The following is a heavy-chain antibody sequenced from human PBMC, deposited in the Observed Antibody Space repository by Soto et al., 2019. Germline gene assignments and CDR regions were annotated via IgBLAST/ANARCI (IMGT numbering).Heavy chain of an antibody. D-gene: IGHD5-12*01. V-gene: IGHV3-48*03. CDR1: GFTFSSYE. J-gene: IGHJ4*02. Sequence: ESGGGLVQPGGSLRLSCAASGFTFSSYEMNWVRQAPGKGLEWVSYISSSGSTIYYADSVKGRFTISRDNAKNSLYLQMNSLRAEDTAVYYCARTLSRRWLQFDVDYWGQGTLVTVSS. CDR3: ARTLSRRWLQFDVDY. CDR2: ISSSGSTI.